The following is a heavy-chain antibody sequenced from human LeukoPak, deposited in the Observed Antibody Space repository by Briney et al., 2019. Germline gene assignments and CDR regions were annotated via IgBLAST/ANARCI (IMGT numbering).Heavy chain of an antibody. J-gene: IGHJ4*02. V-gene: IGHV4-39*07. CDR1: GGSVSSNSYY. D-gene: IGHD3-22*01. CDR2: VHYTGLT. CDR3: ARDGRSDYYYDSSGNFDY. Sequence: PSETLSLTCTVSGGSVSSNSYYWSWIRQPPGTGLEWLGSVHYTGLTYYNPSLKSRVTISIDTSKNQFSLKLSSVTAADTAVYYCARDGRSDYYYDSSGNFDYWGQGTLVTVSS.